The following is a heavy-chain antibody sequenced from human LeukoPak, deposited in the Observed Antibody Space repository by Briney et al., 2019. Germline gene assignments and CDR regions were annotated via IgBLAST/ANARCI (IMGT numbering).Heavy chain of an antibody. CDR2: INPKNGGT. D-gene: IGHD1-1*01. J-gene: IGHJ4*02. CDR3: AREEDCGTARCSNDH. CDR1: GYTFTAYE. V-gene: IGHV1-2*02. Sequence: ASVKVSCKASGYTFTAYEMHWVRQAPGQGLEYVGWINPKNGGTNSAQNFQGRVTMTWDTSVSTVYMKLSRLRSDDTAVYYCAREEDCGTARCSNDHWGQGTLVTVSS.